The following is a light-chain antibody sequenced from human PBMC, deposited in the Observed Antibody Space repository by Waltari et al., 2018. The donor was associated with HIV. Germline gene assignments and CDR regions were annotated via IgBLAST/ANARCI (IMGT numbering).Light chain of an antibody. CDR2: DVT. J-gene: IGLJ2*01. CDR1: SSDIGGYNS. CDR3: SSFTSSSTVV. V-gene: IGLV2-14*03. Sequence: ALTQPASVSGFPGQSITISCTGTSSDIGGYNSVSWYQQHPGQAPKFIIYDVTNRPSDVSIRFSGSKSGNTASLTISGLQAEDEADYYCSSFTSSSTVVFGGGTRLTVL.